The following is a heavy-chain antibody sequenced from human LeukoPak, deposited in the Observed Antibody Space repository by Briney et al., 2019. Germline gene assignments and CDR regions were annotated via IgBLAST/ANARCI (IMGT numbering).Heavy chain of an antibody. V-gene: IGHV1-46*01. D-gene: IGHD6-19*01. Sequence: ASVKVSCKAFGYTFSRYYIHWVRQAPGQGLEWMGIINPSGGTTNYAQKLQGRITMSSDTSTSTVYMELSSLRSEDTAVYYCARFAVHRRLAVNGQFGLDYWGQGTRVTVSS. CDR1: GYTFSRYY. J-gene: IGHJ4*02. CDR3: ARFAVHRRLAVNGQFGLDY. CDR2: INPSGGTT.